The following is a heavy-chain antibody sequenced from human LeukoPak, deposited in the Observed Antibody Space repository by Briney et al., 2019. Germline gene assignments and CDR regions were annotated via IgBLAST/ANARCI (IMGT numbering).Heavy chain of an antibody. CDR2: IFYRGST. Sequence: PSATLSLTCTVSGGSISSTSYYWGWIRQPPGKGLEWIGTIFYRGSTSYNPSLKSRVTIAVDTSNNQFSLRLSSVTAADTAVYYCAKQEAVTATYFYGMDVWGQGTTVTVSS. V-gene: IGHV4-39*01. CDR3: AKQEAVTATYFYGMDV. J-gene: IGHJ6*02. D-gene: IGHD2-21*02. CDR1: GGSISSTSYY.